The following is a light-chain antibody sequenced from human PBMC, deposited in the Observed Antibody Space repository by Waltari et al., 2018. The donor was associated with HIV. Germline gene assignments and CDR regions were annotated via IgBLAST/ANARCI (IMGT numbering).Light chain of an antibody. J-gene: IGLJ2*01. CDR1: TSNIGSND. CDR3: VAWDDSLRGVV. V-gene: IGLV1-47*01. CDR2: RNN. Sequence: SVLTQPPSASWTPGQRVTISCSGSTSNIGSNDVFWYQHLPGAAPKLLIHRNNQRPSGVPDRFSGSTSGTSASLAISGLRSEDEADYYCVAWDDSLRGVVFGGGTKVAAL.